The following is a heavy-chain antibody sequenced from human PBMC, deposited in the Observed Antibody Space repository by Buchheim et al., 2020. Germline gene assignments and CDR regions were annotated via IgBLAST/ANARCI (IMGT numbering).Heavy chain of an antibody. J-gene: IGHJ6*03. V-gene: IGHV3-11*01. Sequence: QVQLVESGGGLVKPGGSLRLSCAASGFTFSDYYMSWVRQAPGKGLEWLSYISSSGSTIYYADSVRGRFTTSRDNAKNSLYRQMNSLRAEDTAVYYCARDSCRPRGYSYYYYYMDVWGKGTT. D-gene: IGHD5-18*01. CDR1: GFTFSDYY. CDR3: ARDSCRPRGYSYYYYYMDV. CDR2: ISSSGSTI.